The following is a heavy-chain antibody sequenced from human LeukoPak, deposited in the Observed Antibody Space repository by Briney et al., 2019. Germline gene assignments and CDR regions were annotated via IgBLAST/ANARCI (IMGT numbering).Heavy chain of an antibody. CDR1: GRFFSGYY. J-gene: IGHJ4*02. CDR3: ARRVQPYYFDY. Sequence: SSDPLSLPCAVYGRFFSGYYSSGLRHPRGKGLEWIGEINHSGSTNYSPSLRGRVTISVDTSKNQFSLKLSSVTAADTAVYYCARRVQPYYFDYWGQGTLVTVSS. V-gene: IGHV4-34*01. D-gene: IGHD1-1*01. CDR2: INHSGST.